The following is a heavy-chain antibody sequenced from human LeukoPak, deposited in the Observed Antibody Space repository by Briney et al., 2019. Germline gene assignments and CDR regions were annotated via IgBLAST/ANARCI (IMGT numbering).Heavy chain of an antibody. V-gene: IGHV1-69*04. Sequence: ASVKVSCKASGGTFSSYAISWVRQAPGQGLEWMGRIIPILVIANYAQKFQGRVTITADKSTSTAYMELSSLRSEDTAVYYCARVTIVATTGGFDYWGQGTLVTVSS. CDR3: ARVTIVATTGGFDY. J-gene: IGHJ4*02. CDR2: IIPILVIA. D-gene: IGHD5-12*01. CDR1: GGTFSSYA.